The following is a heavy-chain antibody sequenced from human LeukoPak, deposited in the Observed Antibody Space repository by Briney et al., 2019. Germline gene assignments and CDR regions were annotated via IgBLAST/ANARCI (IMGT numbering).Heavy chain of an antibody. CDR2: IIPILGIA. CDR3: ASDDTAMVRPGGQYYYYGMDV. Sequence: VASVKVSCKASGGTFSSYAISWVRQAPGQGLEWMGRIIPILGIANYAQKFQGRVTITADKSTSTAYMELSSPRSEDTAVYYCASDDTAMVRPGGQYYYYGMDVWGQGTTVTVSS. CDR1: GGTFSSYA. J-gene: IGHJ6*02. V-gene: IGHV1-69*04. D-gene: IGHD5-18*01.